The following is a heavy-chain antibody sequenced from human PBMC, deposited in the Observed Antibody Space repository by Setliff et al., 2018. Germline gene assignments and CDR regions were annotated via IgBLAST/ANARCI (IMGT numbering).Heavy chain of an antibody. CDR2: IWHDGGNK. CDR1: GFTFSNYR. V-gene: IGHV3-33*08. D-gene: IGHD2-15*01. CDR3: ARTCSGSGCYAGLES. J-gene: IGHJ4*02. Sequence: LRLSCAASGFTFSNYRMHWVRQAPGKGLEWVAVIWHDGGNKYHADSVKGRFTISRDNSKTTLYLQMNSLRPEDTAVYYCARTCSGSGCYAGLESWGQGTPVTVSS.